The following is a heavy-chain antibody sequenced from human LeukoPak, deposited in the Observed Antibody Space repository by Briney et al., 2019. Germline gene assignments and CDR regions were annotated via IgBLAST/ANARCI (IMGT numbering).Heavy chain of an antibody. CDR1: GGSISSYY. J-gene: IGHJ4*02. D-gene: IGHD6-13*01. Sequence: PSETLSLTCTVSGGSISSYYWSWIRQPAGKGLEWIGRIYTSGSTNYNPSLKSRVTMSVDTSKNQFSLKLSSVTAADTAVYYCARGPNPMYSSSWYFDYRGQGTLVTVSS. CDR3: ARGPNPMYSSSWYFDY. V-gene: IGHV4-4*07. CDR2: IYTSGST.